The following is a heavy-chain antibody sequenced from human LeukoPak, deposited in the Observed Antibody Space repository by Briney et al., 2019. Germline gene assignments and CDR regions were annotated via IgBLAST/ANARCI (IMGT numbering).Heavy chain of an antibody. CDR3: ASHLRYGSGYYYIDY. Sequence: PSETLSLTCTVSGGSISSSSYYWGWIRQPPGKGLEWIGTIFYSGSTYYSPSLKSQVTMSVDTSKSQFSLKLTSVTAADTAVYYCASHLRYGSGYYYIDYWGQGTLVTVSS. D-gene: IGHD3-10*01. CDR2: IFYSGST. J-gene: IGHJ4*02. CDR1: GGSISSSSYY. V-gene: IGHV4-39*01.